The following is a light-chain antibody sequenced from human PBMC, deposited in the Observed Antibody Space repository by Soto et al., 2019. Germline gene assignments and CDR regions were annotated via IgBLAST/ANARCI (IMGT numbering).Light chain of an antibody. J-gene: IGLJ1*01. Sequence: QSVLTQPASVSGSPGQSITISCTGTSSDVGGYNYVSWYQQHPGNTPKLIIFDVNNRPSGAPDRFSGSTSGNTASLTISGLQAEDETDYFCSLYSSNGSLIFGPGTKVTVL. CDR1: SSDVGGYNY. V-gene: IGLV2-14*01. CDR3: SLYSSNGSLI. CDR2: DVN.